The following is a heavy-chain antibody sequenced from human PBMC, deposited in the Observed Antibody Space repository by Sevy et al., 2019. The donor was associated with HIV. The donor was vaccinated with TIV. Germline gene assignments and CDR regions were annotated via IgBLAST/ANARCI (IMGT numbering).Heavy chain of an antibody. CDR1: GVTISNYA. J-gene: IGHJ4*02. CDR3: ARGKVLFDY. Sequence: GGSLRLSCATSGVTISNYAMNWVRQAPGKGLEWVSGISGSGGSTYYADSVKGRFTISRDNAKNSLYLQMNSLRVEDTAVYYCARGKVLFDYWGQGTPVTVSS. V-gene: IGHV3-23*01. CDR2: ISGSGGST.